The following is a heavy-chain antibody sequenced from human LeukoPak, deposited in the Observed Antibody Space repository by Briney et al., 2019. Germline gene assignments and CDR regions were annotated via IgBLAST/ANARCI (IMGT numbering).Heavy chain of an antibody. CDR1: GFTFSTYW. V-gene: IGHV3-74*01. Sequence: GGSLRLSCAASGFTFSTYWMHWVRQAPGKGLVWVSRINGDGSSTIYADSVKGRFTISRDTAKNTLYLQMNSLRAEDTAMYYCTRSSSFDYWGQGTLVTVSS. D-gene: IGHD6-13*01. CDR3: TRSSSFDY. CDR2: INGDGSST. J-gene: IGHJ4*02.